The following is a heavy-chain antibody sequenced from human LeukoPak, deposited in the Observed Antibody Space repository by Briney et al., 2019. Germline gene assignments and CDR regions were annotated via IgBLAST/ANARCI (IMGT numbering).Heavy chain of an antibody. D-gene: IGHD4/OR15-4a*01. CDR2: IYSGGTT. V-gene: IGHV3-53*01. J-gene: IGHJ3*02. Sequence: SGGSLRLXCAASGVTVSSNYMSWVRQAPGKVLEWVSVIYSGGTTYYAGSVKGRFTISRDSSKNTLYLQMNSLRAEDTAVYYCARLTMVLAFDIWGQGTMVTVSS. CDR1: GVTVSSNY. CDR3: ARLTMVLAFDI.